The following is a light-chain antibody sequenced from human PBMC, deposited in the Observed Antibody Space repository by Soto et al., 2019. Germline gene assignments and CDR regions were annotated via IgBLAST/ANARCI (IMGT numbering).Light chain of an antibody. CDR1: QTVSTH. J-gene: IGKJ4*01. CDR3: QQYNTWPPLT. CDR2: GAS. Sequence: EVVMTQSPATLSVSPGDRVTFSCRASQTVSTHVAWYQQKPGQPPRLLIYGASTRATGVPARFSGGGSGTEFTLTINSLESADFVVYYCQQYNTWPPLTFGGGTKVEIK. V-gene: IGKV3-15*01.